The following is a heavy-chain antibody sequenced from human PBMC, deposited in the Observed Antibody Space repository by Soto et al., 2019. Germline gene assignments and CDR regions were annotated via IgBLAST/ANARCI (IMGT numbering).Heavy chain of an antibody. D-gene: IGHD3-22*01. J-gene: IGHJ4*02. CDR3: ETYYYDSSGYSLDY. CDR2: IIPIFGTA. CDR1: GGTFSSYA. V-gene: IGHV1-69*01. Sequence: QVQLVQSGAEVKKPGSSVKVSCKASGGTFSSYAISWVRQAPGQGLEWMGGIIPIFGTANYAQKFQGRVTITADESTSNAYMELRSLRSEDTAVCYCETYYYDSSGYSLDYWGQGTLVTVSS.